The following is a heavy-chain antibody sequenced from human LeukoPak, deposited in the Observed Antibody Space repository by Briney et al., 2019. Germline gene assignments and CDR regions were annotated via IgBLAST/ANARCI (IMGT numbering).Heavy chain of an antibody. Sequence: GGSLRLSCAASGFTFSSYWMSWVRQAPGKGLEWVANIKQDGSEKYYVDSVKGRFTISRDNAKNSLYLQMNSLRAEDTAVYYCAKDLRYYYDSSGYYPHYWGQGTLVTVSS. V-gene: IGHV3-7*01. CDR1: GFTFSSYW. D-gene: IGHD3-22*01. J-gene: IGHJ4*02. CDR3: AKDLRYYYDSSGYYPHY. CDR2: IKQDGSEK.